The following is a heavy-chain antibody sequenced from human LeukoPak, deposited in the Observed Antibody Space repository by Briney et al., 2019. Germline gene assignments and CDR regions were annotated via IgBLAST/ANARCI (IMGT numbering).Heavy chain of an antibody. D-gene: IGHD6-13*01. V-gene: IGHV2-5*02. CDR3: AHRRFSSSDFDY. Sequence: SGPTLVKPTQTLTLTCTFSGFSLSTNGVGVGWIRQPPGKAPKWLALIYWDDDKRYSPSLKSRLTITKDTSKNQVVLTMTNMDPVDTATYYCAHRRFSSSDFDYWGQGTLVTVSS. J-gene: IGHJ4*02. CDR1: GFSLSTNGVG. CDR2: IYWDDDK.